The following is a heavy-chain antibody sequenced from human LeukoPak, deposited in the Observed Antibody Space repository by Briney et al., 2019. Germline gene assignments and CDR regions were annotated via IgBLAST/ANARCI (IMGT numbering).Heavy chain of an antibody. CDR2: IIPILGIA. D-gene: IGHD6-6*01. Sequence: VKVSCKASGGTFSSYAISWVRQAPGQGLEWMGRIIPILGIANYAQKFQGRATITADKSTSTACMELSSLRSEDTAVYYCARDNSSAAGDYWGQGTLVTVSS. V-gene: IGHV1-69*10. J-gene: IGHJ4*02. CDR3: ARDNSSAAGDY. CDR1: GGTFSSYA.